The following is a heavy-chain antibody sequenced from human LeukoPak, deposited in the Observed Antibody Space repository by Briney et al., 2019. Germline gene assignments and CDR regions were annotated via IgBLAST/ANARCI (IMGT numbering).Heavy chain of an antibody. CDR1: GYTFTSYD. J-gene: IGHJ4*02. CDR2: MNSNSGNT. Sequence: GASVKVSCKASGYTFTSYDINWVRQATGQRLEWMGWMNSNSGNTGYGQKFQGRVTMSKNTSISTTVYMELNNLRSEDTAVYYCERVSGDRRYFDYWGQGTLVTVTS. V-gene: IGHV1-8*01. CDR3: ERVSGDRRYFDY. D-gene: IGHD7-27*01.